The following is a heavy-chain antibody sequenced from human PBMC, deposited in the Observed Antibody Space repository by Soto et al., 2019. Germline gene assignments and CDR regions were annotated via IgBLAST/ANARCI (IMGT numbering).Heavy chain of an antibody. CDR1: GGSISSYY. V-gene: IGHV4-59*01. CDR2: IYYSGST. D-gene: IGHD2-21*02. J-gene: IGHJ4*02. Sequence: SETLFLTCTVSGGSISSYYWSWIRQPPGKGLEWIGYIYYSGSTNYNPSLKSRVTISVDTSKNQFSLKLSSVTAADTAVYYCARAPDSPYYFDYWGQGTLVTVSS. CDR3: ARAPDSPYYFDY.